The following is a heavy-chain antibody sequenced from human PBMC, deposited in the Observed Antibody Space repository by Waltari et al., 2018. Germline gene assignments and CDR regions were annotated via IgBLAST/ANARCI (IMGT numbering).Heavy chain of an antibody. CDR1: GFKIHGFS. J-gene: IGHJ3*01. CDR3: ARGWLENSFDL. Sequence: ESGGTLAHAGTSLRLTCAASGFKIHGFSMDWVRQAPGKGPQGLSFIGAGGRPVYYEDSVRGRFTISRDDATNVVHLEMRDLREEDSATYYCARGWLENSFDLWGPGTTVTVSS. D-gene: IGHD6-19*01. CDR2: IGAGGRPV. V-gene: IGHV3-48*02.